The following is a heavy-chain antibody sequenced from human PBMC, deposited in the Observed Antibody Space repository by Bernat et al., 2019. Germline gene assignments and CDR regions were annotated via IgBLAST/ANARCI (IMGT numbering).Heavy chain of an antibody. D-gene: IGHD3-3*01. CDR3: AKVHYDFWSGYLS. CDR1: GFIFSSYG. V-gene: IGHV3-30*18. Sequence: QVQLVESGGGVVQPGRSLRLSCAASGFIFSSYGMHWVRQAPGKGLEWVALISYDGSYKYYADSVKGRFTISRDNFKNTLYLQMNSLRAEDTAVYYCAKVHYDFWSGYLSWGQGTLVTVSS. CDR2: ISYDGSYK. J-gene: IGHJ4*02.